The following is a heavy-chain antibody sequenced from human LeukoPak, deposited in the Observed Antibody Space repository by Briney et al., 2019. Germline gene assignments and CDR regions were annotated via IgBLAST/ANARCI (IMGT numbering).Heavy chain of an antibody. V-gene: IGHV4-39*01. D-gene: IGHD1-26*01. CDR2: IYYSGST. Sequence: PSETLSLTCTVSGGSISSSSYYWGWIRQPPGKGLEWIGSIYYSGSTYYNPSLKSRVTISVDTSKNQFSLKLSSVTAADTAVYYCARQEWELLHWFDPWGQGTLVTVSS. CDR3: ARQEWELLHWFDP. CDR1: GGSISSSSYY. J-gene: IGHJ5*02.